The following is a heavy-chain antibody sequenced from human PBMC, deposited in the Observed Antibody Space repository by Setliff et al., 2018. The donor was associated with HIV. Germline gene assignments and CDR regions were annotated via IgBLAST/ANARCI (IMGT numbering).Heavy chain of an antibody. V-gene: IGHV4-39*01. CDR2: IRSSGDT. CDR1: GASISDSKYY. Sequence: PSETLSLTCTVSGASISDSKYYWGWIRQSPGKGLEWIASIRSSGDTYYNPSLQSRAIISVDTSNNQISLKLTSVTAADTAVYYCTIPASSLAPNWGRGTQVTVSS. J-gene: IGHJ4*02. CDR3: TIPASSLAPN.